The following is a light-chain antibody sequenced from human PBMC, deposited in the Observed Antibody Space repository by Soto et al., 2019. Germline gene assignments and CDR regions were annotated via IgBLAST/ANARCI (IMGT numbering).Light chain of an antibody. CDR3: QQYGSSPPYS. CDR1: QSVRSNY. V-gene: IGKV3-20*01. Sequence: EIVLTQSPGTLSLSPGERATLSCRASQSVRSNYLAWYQQQPGQAPRLLIYDASSRATGIPDRFSGSGSGTDFTLTISRLEPEDFAVYFCQQYGSSPPYSFGQGTKVDNK. J-gene: IGKJ2*03. CDR2: DAS.